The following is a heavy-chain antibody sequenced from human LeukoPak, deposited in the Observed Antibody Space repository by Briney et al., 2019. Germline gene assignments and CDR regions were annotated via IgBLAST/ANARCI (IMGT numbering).Heavy chain of an antibody. V-gene: IGHV1-69*06. CDR3: ARDDYILGWFDP. Sequence: GSSVKVSCKASGGTFSSYAISWVRQAPGQGLEWMGGIIPIFGTANYAQKFQGRVTITADKSTSTAYMELSSLRSEGTAVYYCARDDYILGWFDPWGQGTLVTVSS. CDR2: IIPIFGTA. J-gene: IGHJ5*02. D-gene: IGHD4-11*01. CDR1: GGTFSSYA.